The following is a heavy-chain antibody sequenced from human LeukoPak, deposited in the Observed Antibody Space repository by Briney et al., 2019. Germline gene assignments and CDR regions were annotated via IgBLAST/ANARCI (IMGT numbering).Heavy chain of an antibody. CDR1: GFTFSSYW. D-gene: IGHD3-3*01. J-gene: IGHJ5*02. CDR2: INSDGSSR. CDR3: ARDAQYYDFWSGYYKNWFDP. V-gene: IGHV3-74*01. Sequence: GGSLRLSCAASGFTFSSYWMHWVRQAPGKGLVWVSRINSDGSSRSYADSVKGRFTISRDNAKNTLYLQMNSLRVEDMAVYYCARDAQYYDFWSGYYKNWFDPWGQGTLVTVSS.